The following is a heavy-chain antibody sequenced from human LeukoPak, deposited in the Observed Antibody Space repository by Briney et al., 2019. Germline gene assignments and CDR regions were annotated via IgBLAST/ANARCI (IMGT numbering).Heavy chain of an antibody. D-gene: IGHD2-2*01. CDR3: ARDWIRYCSSTSCYLSDY. CDR2: ISAYNGNT. J-gene: IGHJ4*02. V-gene: IGHV1-18*01. Sequence: ASVKVSCKASGYTFTSYGISWVRQAPGQGLEWMGGISAYNGNTNYAQKLQGRATMTTDTSTSTAYMELRSLRSDDTAVYYCARDWIRYCSSTSCYLSDYWGQGTLVTVSS. CDR1: GYTFTSYG.